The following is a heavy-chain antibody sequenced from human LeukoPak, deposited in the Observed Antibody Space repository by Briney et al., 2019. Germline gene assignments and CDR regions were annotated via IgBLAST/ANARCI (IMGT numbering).Heavy chain of an antibody. CDR1: GGSISSGGYY. V-gene: IGHV4-31*03. D-gene: IGHD2-2*01. CDR3: ARLTIVPGAVYFDS. J-gene: IGHJ4*02. CDR2: IYNSGST. Sequence: SETLSLTCTVSGGSISSGGYYWNWIRQHPGKGPEWIGYIYNSGSTYYNPSLRSRVTKSVDTSKKQFSLKLSSVTAADTAVYYCARLTIVPGAVYFDSWGQGTLVTVSS.